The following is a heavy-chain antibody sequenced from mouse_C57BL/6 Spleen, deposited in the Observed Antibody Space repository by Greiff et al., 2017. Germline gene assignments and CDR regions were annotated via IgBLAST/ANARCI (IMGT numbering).Heavy chain of an antibody. CDR2: IYPSDSGT. Sequence: QVQLQQPGAELVRPGSSVKLSCKASGYTFTSYWLPWVKQRPIQGLEWIGNIYPSDSGTNYNQKFKDKATLTVDKSSSTAYMQLSSLTSEDSAVYYCAKERTGTWDYWGQGTTLTVSS. CDR1: GYTFTSYW. V-gene: IGHV1-52*01. J-gene: IGHJ2*01. CDR3: AKERTGTWDY. D-gene: IGHD4-1*01.